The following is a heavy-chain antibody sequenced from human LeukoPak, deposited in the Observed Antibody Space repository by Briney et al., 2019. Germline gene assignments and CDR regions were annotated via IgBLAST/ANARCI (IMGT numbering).Heavy chain of an antibody. V-gene: IGHV4-39*01. CDR3: ARPDYYYYYMDV. CDR1: GGSISSSSYY. J-gene: IGHJ6*03. Sequence: SETLSLTCTVSGGSISSSSYYWGWIRQPPGKGLEWIGTIYYSGSTYYNPSLKSRVTISVDTSKNQFSLKLSSVTAADTAVYYCARPDYYYYYMDVWGKGTTVTVSS. CDR2: IYYSGST.